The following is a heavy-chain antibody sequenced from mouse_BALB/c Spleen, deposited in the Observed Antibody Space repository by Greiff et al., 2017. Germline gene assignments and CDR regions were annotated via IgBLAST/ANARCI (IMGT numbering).Heavy chain of an antibody. CDR1: GYSITSGYY. Sequence: LQESGPGLVKPSQSLSLTCSVTGYSITSGYYWNWIRQFPGNKLEWMGYISYDGSNNYNPSLKNRISITRDTSKNQFFLKLNSVTTEDTATYYCARDLVYAMDYWGQGTSVTVSS. CDR3: ARDLVYAMDY. J-gene: IGHJ4*01. CDR2: ISYDGSN. V-gene: IGHV3-6*02.